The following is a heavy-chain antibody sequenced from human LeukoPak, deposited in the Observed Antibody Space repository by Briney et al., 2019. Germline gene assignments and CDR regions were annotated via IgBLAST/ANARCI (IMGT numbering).Heavy chain of an antibody. Sequence: GGSLRLSCAASGFTFSSYSMNWVRQAPGKGLEWVSSISSSSSYIYYADSVKGRFTISRDNAKNSLYLQMNSLRAEDTAVYYCAREGYSSSWYGSYYYYYMDVWGKGTTVTVSS. D-gene: IGHD6-13*01. CDR1: GFTFSSYS. CDR3: AREGYSSSWYGSYYYYYMDV. V-gene: IGHV3-21*01. J-gene: IGHJ6*03. CDR2: ISSSSSYI.